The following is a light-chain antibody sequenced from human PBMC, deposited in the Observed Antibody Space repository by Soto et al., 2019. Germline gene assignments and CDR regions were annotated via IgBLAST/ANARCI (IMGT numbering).Light chain of an antibody. J-gene: IGLJ3*02. CDR1: SSDVGGYKY. CDR3: CSYAGSFIWV. CDR2: DVS. Sequence: QSALTQPRSVSESPGQSVTISCSGTSSDVGGYKYVSWYQQHPGKAPKLMIYDVSKRPSGVPDRFSGSKSGSTASLTISGLQAEDEADYYCCSYAGSFIWVFGGGTKVTVL. V-gene: IGLV2-11*01.